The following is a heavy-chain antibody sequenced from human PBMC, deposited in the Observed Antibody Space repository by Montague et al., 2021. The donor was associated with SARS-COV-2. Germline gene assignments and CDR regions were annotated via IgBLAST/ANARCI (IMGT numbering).Heavy chain of an antibody. CDR2: IYYSGST. CDR1: GGCISGYY. V-gene: IGHV4-59*08. J-gene: IGHJ4*02. Sequence: SETLSLTCTISGGCISGYYWSWIRQPPGKGLEWFGYIYYSGSTNYNPSLKSRVTISVDTSKNQFSLKLSSVTAADTAVYYCARHALGYFDWLNEGYFDYWGQGTLVTVSS. D-gene: IGHD3-9*01. CDR3: ARHALGYFDWLNEGYFDY.